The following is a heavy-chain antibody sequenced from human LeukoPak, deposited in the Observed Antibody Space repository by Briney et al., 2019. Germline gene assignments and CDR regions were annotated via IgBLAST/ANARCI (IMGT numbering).Heavy chain of an antibody. D-gene: IGHD5-12*01. CDR3: ARLGYGADKDTDFDY. CDR2: IYTSGST. CDR1: GGSISSYY. J-gene: IGHJ4*02. V-gene: IGHV4-4*07. Sequence: SETLSLTCTVSGGSISSYYWSWIRQPAGKGLEWIGRIYTSGSTNYNPSLKSRVTMSVDTSKNQSSLKLSSVTAADTAVYYCARLGYGADKDTDFDYWGQGTLVTVSS.